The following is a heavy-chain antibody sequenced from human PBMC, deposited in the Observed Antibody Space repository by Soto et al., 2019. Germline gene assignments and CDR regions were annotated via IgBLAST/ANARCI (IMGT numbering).Heavy chain of an antibody. Sequence: GGSLRLSCAASGFTFSSYEMNWVRQAPGKGLEWVSYISSSGSTIYYADSVKGRFTISRDNAKNSLYLQMNSLRAEDTAVYYCARVPALGINMVRGWFDPWGQGTLVTVSS. J-gene: IGHJ5*02. D-gene: IGHD3-10*01. CDR2: ISSSGSTI. CDR3: ARVPALGINMVRGWFDP. CDR1: GFTFSSYE. V-gene: IGHV3-48*03.